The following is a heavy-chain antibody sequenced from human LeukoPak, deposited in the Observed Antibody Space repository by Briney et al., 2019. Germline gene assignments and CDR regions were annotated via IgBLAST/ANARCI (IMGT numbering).Heavy chain of an antibody. CDR2: INRDGGLT. Sequence: PGGSLRLSCAASGFTFDDYGMSWVRQAPGKGLAWVSHINRDGGLTHYADSAKGRFTISRDNARNTVYLQMSSLRVEDTAIYFCARAEHRLAEAGTSAFDLGGQGTLVTVSP. J-gene: IGHJ3*01. D-gene: IGHD6-13*01. V-gene: IGHV3-20*04. CDR1: GFTFDDYG. CDR3: ARAEHRLAEAGTSAFDL.